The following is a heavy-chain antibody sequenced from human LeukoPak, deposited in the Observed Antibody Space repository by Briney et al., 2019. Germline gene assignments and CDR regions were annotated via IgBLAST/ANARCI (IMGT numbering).Heavy chain of an antibody. V-gene: IGHV4-59*01. J-gene: IGHJ3*01. D-gene: IGHD2-8*01. CDR1: GGSISSYS. CDR3: ARGFQWHPKPCVFDV. Sequence: PSETLSLTCTVSGGSISSYSWSWIRQPPGKGLEWIGDIYYTGDTNDNPSLKSRASISIDTSNNQFSLRRRSVTAADTAVYYCARGFQWHPKPCVFDVWGQGTMVTVSS. CDR2: IYYTGDT.